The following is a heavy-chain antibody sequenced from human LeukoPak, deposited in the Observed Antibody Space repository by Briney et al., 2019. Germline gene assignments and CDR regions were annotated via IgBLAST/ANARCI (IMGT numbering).Heavy chain of an antibody. CDR3: ARAGTIWSGHRRPVMYYMDV. CDR1: GYTFTSYY. V-gene: IGHV1-46*01. J-gene: IGHJ6*03. Sequence: ASVKVSCKASGYTFTSYYMHWVRQAPGQGLEWMGIINPSGGSTSYAQKFQGRVTMTRDTSTSTVYMELSSLRSEDTAVYYCARAGTIWSGHRRPVMYYMDVWGKGTTVTVSS. CDR2: INPSGGST. D-gene: IGHD3-3*01.